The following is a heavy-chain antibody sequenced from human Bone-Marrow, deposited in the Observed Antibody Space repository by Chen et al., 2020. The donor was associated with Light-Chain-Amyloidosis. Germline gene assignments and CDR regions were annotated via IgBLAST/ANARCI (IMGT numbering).Heavy chain of an antibody. D-gene: IGHD2-2*01. CDR3: AREVPAVKKNYMDV. V-gene: IGHV4-34*01. J-gene: IGHJ6*03. CDR2: ITHSGST. Sequence: QVQLQQWGAGLLKPSETLSLTCAVYGGSFSDYSWTWIRQSPGTGLEWIGKITHSGSTKYNPSLKSRVTMSVDTSKNQFSLKMNSVTAADTAVYHCAREVPAVKKNYMDVWGKGTTVIVSS. CDR1: GGSFSDYS.